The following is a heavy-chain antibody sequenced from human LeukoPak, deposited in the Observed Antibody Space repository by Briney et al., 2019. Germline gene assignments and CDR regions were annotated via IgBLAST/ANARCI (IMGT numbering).Heavy chain of an antibody. D-gene: IGHD3-10*01. J-gene: IGHJ4*02. CDR2: IYHSGST. V-gene: IGHV4-38-2*02. CDR1: GYSISSGYY. Sequence: SETLSLTCTVSGYSISSGYYWDWIRQPPGKGLEWIGNIYHSGSTYYNPSLKSRVTISLDTSKNQFSLKLSSVTAADTAVYYCARGYGSGSYNNFNQWGQGLLVAVSS. CDR3: ARGYGSGSYNNFNQ.